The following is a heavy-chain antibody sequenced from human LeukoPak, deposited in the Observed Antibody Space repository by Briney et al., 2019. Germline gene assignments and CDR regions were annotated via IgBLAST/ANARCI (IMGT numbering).Heavy chain of an antibody. J-gene: IGHJ4*02. CDR3: ARDDYGDYSFDY. V-gene: IGHV3-66*01. CDR1: GFTFSSYA. Sequence: GGSLRLSCAASGFTFSSYAMSWVRQAPGKGLEWVSVIYSGGSTYYADSVKGRFTISRDNSKNTLYLQMNSLRAEDTAVYYCARDDYGDYSFDYWGQGTLVTVSS. CDR2: IYSGGST. D-gene: IGHD4-17*01.